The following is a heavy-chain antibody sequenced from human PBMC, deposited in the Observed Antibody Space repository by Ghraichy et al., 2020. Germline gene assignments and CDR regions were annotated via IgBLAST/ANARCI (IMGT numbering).Heavy chain of an antibody. Sequence: SETLSLTCTVSGGSISSYYWSWIRQPPGKGLEWIGYIYYSGSTNYNPSLKSRVTISVDTSKNQFSLKLSSVTAADTAVYYCARHALGYCSGGSCYPATVTEYYFDYWGQGTLVTVSS. D-gene: IGHD2-15*01. V-gene: IGHV4-59*08. CDR2: IYYSGST. CDR1: GGSISSYY. CDR3: ARHALGYCSGGSCYPATVTEYYFDY. J-gene: IGHJ4*02.